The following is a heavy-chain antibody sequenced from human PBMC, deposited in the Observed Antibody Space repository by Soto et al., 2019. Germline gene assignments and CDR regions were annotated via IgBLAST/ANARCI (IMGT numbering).Heavy chain of an antibody. CDR1: GFTFSGSA. V-gene: IGHV3-73*01. CDR2: IRSKANSYAT. J-gene: IGHJ4*02. D-gene: IGHD5-18*01. Sequence: GGSLRLSCAASGFTFSGSAMHWVRQASGKGLEWVGRIRSKANSYATAYAASVKGRFTISRDDSKNTAYLQMNSLKTEDTAVYYCTRHGGGYSLHYFDYWGQGTLVTVSS. CDR3: TRHGGGYSLHYFDY.